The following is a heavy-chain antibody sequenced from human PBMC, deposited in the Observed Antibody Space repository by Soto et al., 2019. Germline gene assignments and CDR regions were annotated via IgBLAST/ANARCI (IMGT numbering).Heavy chain of an antibody. CDR1: GFTFSGFA. Sequence: EVQLVESGGGLVQPGESVKLSCAASGFTFSGFAIHWVRQASGKGLEWIGRIKIRSYNYATAYTESLKGRFTLSRDDSKNTAYLQMSNLKTEDTAVYYCARLWGGGDGYDSPPYYLDYWGQGTLVTVSS. D-gene: IGHD3-16*01. J-gene: IGHJ4*02. CDR3: ARLWGGGDGYDSPPYYLDY. V-gene: IGHV3-73*02. CDR2: IKIRSYNYAT.